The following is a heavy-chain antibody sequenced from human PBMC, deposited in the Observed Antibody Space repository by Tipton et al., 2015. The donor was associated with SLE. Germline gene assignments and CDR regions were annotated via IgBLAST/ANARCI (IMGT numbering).Heavy chain of an antibody. V-gene: IGHV4-38-2*01. CDR2: IYHSGST. CDR1: GYSISSGYY. Sequence: GLVKPSETLSLTCAVSGYSISSGYYWGWIRQPPGKGLEWIGSIYHSGSTYYNPSLKSRVTISVDTSKNQFSLKLSSVTAADTAVYYCARRYASAYFDYWGQGTLVTVSS. CDR3: ARRYASAYFDY. J-gene: IGHJ4*02. D-gene: IGHD2-2*01.